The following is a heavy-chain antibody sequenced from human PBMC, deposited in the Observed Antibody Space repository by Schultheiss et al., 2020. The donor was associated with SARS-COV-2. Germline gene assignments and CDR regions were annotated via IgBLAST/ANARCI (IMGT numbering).Heavy chain of an antibody. D-gene: IGHD2-21*02. CDR3: ARDPLAYCGGDCYAVWDY. J-gene: IGHJ4*02. V-gene: IGHV3-33*01. Sequence: GGSLRLSCAASGFSFSRYGMHWVRQAPGKGLEWVAVIWYDGSDKYYADSVKGRFTISRDNSKNTLYLQMNSLRAEDTAVYYCARDPLAYCGGDCYAVWDYWGQGTLVTVSS. CDR1: GFSFSRYG. CDR2: IWYDGSDK.